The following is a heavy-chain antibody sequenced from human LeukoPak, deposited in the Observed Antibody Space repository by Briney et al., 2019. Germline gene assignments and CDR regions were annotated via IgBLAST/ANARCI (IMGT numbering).Heavy chain of an antibody. D-gene: IGHD3-10*02. Sequence: GESLRLSCAASGFTFSSYEMNWVRRAPVKGLEWVSYISSSGSTIYYADSVKGRFTISRDNAKNSLYLQMNSLRAEDTAVYYCAELGITMIGGVWGKGTTVTISS. CDR2: ISSSGSTI. CDR3: AELGITMIGGV. J-gene: IGHJ6*04. V-gene: IGHV3-48*03. CDR1: GFTFSSYE.